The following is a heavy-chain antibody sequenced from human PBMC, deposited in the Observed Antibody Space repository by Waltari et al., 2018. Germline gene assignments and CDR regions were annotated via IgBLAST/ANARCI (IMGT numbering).Heavy chain of an antibody. V-gene: IGHV3-30*02. J-gene: IGHJ3*02. Sequence: QVQLVESGGGVVQPGGSLRLSCAASGLTFSSYGMHWVRQAPGKGLEWVAFIRYDGSNKYYADSVKGRFTISRDNSKNTLYLQMNSLRAEDTAVYYCAKLNSGSYSGLDAFDIWGQGTMVTVSS. CDR1: GLTFSSYG. CDR3: AKLNSGSYSGLDAFDI. CDR2: IRYDGSNK. D-gene: IGHD1-26*01.